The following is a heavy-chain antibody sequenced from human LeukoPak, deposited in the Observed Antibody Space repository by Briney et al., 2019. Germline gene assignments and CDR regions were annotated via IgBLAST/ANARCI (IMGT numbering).Heavy chain of an antibody. CDR1: GYTFTSYY. CDR3: ASLGVTMVRGAAGYYFDY. J-gene: IGHJ4*02. V-gene: IGHV1-46*01. CDR2: INPSGGST. Sequence: ASVKVSCKASGYTFTSYYMHWVRQAPGQGLEWMGIINPSGGSTSYAQKFQGRVTLTRDMSTSTDYLELSSLRSEDTAVYYCASLGVTMVRGAAGYYFDYWGQGTLVTVSS. D-gene: IGHD3-10*01.